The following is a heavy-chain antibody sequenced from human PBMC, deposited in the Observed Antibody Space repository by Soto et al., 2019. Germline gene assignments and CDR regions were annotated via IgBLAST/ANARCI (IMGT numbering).Heavy chain of an antibody. CDR1: GGSISDYY. Sequence: SETLSLTCTVSGGSISDYYWSWIRQPPGKGLEWIGYILYTGYTNYNPSLKSRITISIDTSRNQFSLRLSSVTAADTAVYYCARERGEWFGDLLPPGWSDPWSQGTLVTVSS. J-gene: IGHJ5*02. D-gene: IGHD3-10*01. V-gene: IGHV4-59*01. CDR2: ILYTGYT. CDR3: ARERGEWFGDLLPPGWSDP.